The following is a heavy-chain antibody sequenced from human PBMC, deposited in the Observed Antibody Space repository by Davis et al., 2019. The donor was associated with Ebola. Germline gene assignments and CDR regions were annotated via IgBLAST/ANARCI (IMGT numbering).Heavy chain of an antibody. Sequence: ASVTVSCKASGYTFTNYGISWVRQAPGQGLEWMGWISAYNGNTNYAQKLQGRVTMTTDTSTSTAYMELRSLRSDDTAVYYCARSITMIVVAYFDIWGQGTMVTVSS. CDR1: GYTFTNYG. J-gene: IGHJ3*02. D-gene: IGHD3-22*01. V-gene: IGHV1-18*04. CDR3: ARSITMIVVAYFDI. CDR2: ISAYNGNT.